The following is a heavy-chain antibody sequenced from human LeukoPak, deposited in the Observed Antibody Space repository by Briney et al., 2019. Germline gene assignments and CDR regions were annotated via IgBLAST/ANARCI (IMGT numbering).Heavy chain of an antibody. Sequence: GGSLRLSCAASGFTFSSYAMRWVRQAPGKGLEWVSGISGSGSSTYYADSVKGRFTISRDNSKNTLYLQMNSLRVEDTAVYYCARDGRPLDYWGQGTLVTVSS. J-gene: IGHJ4*02. CDR1: GFTFSSYA. V-gene: IGHV3-23*01. CDR2: ISGSGSST. CDR3: ARDGRPLDY.